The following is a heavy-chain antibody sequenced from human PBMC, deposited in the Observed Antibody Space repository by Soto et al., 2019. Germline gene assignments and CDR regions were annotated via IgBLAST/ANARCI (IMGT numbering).Heavy chain of an antibody. Sequence: GGSLRLSCAASGFTFSLYTMSWVRQAPGKGLEWVSGIYGSASKTFYADSVKGRFTISRDQSRNTLYLQRNSLRAEDTAVYYSAREKSYCSSTSCPPAAPGYWGQGTLVTVSS. J-gene: IGHJ4*02. CDR1: GFTFSLYT. D-gene: IGHD2-2*01. CDR3: AREKSYCSSTSCPPAAPGY. CDR2: IYGSASKT. V-gene: IGHV3-23*01.